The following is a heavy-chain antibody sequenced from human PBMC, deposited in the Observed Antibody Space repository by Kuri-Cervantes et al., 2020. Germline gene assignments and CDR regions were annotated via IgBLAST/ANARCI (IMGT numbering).Heavy chain of an antibody. CDR2: ISGTGSTI. J-gene: IGHJ4*02. CDR1: GYSISSGCY. D-gene: IGHD3-10*01. V-gene: IGHV3-11*04. CDR3: ARTGGFDY. Sequence: GGSLRLSCAVSGYSISSGCYWGWIRQPPGKGLEWISYISGTGSTIFYADSVKGRFTIARDNAKKSLHLQMNSLRAEDTAVYYCARTGGFDYWGQGTLVTVSS.